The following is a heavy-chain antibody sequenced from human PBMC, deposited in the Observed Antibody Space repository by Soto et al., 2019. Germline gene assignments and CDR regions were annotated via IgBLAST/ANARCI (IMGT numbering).Heavy chain of an antibody. CDR1: GYTFSDHY. J-gene: IGHJ4*02. Sequence: QVQLVQSGAEVQQPGASVKLSCKTYGYTFSDHYVHWVRQAPGQGLEWVGMINPGVGTTAYAQKFRSRVTVTRETSTATVFLAMTSLTSFDTAVFYCARGDAVVGESGDLTCDHWCRGTPVTVSS. D-gene: IGHD2-15*01. V-gene: IGHV1-46*01. CDR2: INPGVGTT. CDR3: ARGDAVVGESGDLTCDH.